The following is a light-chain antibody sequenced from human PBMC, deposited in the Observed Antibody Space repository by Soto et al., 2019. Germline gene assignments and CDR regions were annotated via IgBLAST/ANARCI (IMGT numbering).Light chain of an antibody. CDR1: QTIDTF. CDR2: DSS. Sequence: EVELTQSPATLSLSPGETATLSCRASQTIDTFLAWYQQRPGQPPRLLIFDSSNRATGVPVRFSGSGSGTVFTLTIGSLQSEDFAVYYCQQYNNWPQITFGQGTRLEI. V-gene: IGKV3-11*01. CDR3: QQYNNWPQIT. J-gene: IGKJ5*01.